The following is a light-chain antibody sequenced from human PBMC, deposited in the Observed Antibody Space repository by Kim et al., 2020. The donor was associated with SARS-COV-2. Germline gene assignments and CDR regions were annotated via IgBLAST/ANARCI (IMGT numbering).Light chain of an antibody. CDR2: GAS. CDR3: QQYGSSPWT. CDR1: QSVSSSY. Sequence: SPGERATLSCRASQSVSSSYLAWYQQKPGQAPRLLIYGASSRTTGIPDRFSGSGSGTDFTLTLSRLEPEDFAVYYCQQYGSSPWTFGQVTKVDIK. J-gene: IGKJ1*01. V-gene: IGKV3-20*01.